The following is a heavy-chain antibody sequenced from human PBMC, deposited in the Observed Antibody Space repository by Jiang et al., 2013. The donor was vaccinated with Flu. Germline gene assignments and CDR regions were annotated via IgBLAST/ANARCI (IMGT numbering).Heavy chain of an antibody. V-gene: IGHV3-9*01. D-gene: IGHD3-10*01. J-gene: IGHJ4*02. CDR2: ILWNSASI. Sequence: VQLVESGGNWVQPGRSLRLSCAASGFTFDEYAMHWVRQAPGKGLEWVSGILWNSASIGQADSVRGRFTVSRDNAKNSLYLQMNSLTPEDTALYFCVKDSLPGTTRASYFGSWGQGTLVTVSS. CDR1: GFTFDEYA. CDR3: VKDSLPGTTRASYFGS.